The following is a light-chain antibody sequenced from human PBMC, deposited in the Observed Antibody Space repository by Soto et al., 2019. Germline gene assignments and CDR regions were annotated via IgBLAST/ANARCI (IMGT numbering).Light chain of an antibody. V-gene: IGLV1-44*01. CDR1: SSNIGSNT. Sequence: QTVVTQPPSASETPGQRVIISCSGGSSNIGSNTVNWYQQVPGTAPKLLIYNDNQRPSGVPDRFSGSKSGTSASLAISGLQSEDEADYYCATWDGSLNGVVFGGGTKLTVL. CDR2: NDN. CDR3: ATWDGSLNGVV. J-gene: IGLJ3*02.